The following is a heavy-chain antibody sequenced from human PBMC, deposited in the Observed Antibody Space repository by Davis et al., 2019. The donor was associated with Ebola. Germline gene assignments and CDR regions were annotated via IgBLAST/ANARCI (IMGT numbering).Heavy chain of an antibody. CDR2: ISGSGGST. CDR1: GFTFSSYA. CDR3: AKSGGSSGWYYFDY. J-gene: IGHJ4*02. V-gene: IGHV3-23*01. D-gene: IGHD6-19*01. Sequence: GESLKISCAASGFTFSSYAMSWVRQAPGKGLEWVSAISGSGGSTYYADSVKGRFTISRDNSKNTLYLQMNSLRAEDTAVYYCAKSGGSSGWYYFDYWGQGTLVTVSS.